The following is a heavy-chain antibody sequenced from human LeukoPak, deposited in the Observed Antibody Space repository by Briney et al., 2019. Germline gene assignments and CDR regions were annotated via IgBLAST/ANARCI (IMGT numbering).Heavy chain of an antibody. Sequence: GGSLRLSCAASGFTFSNFGMYWVRQAPAKGLEWVAVISYDGSNKYYADSVKGRFIISRDNSKNTLYLQMNSLRAEDTAVYYCARELGRVGAFDIWGQGTMVTVSS. V-gene: IGHV3-30*03. CDR2: ISYDGSNK. CDR1: GFTFSNFG. CDR3: ARELGRVGAFDI. J-gene: IGHJ3*02. D-gene: IGHD1-26*01.